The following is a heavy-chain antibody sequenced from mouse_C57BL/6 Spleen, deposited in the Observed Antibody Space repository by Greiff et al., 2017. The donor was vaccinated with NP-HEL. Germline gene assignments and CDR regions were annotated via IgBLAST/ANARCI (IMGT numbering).Heavy chain of an antibody. CDR1: GYAFSSYW. Sequence: VKLQESGPGMVKPGDSVKISCKASGYAFSSYWMNWVKQRPGKGLEWIGQIYPGDGDTNYNGKFKGKATLTADKSSSTAYMQLRSLTSEDSAVYFCARDGSGYPWFAYWGQGTLVTVSA. J-gene: IGHJ3*01. D-gene: IGHD3-2*02. CDR2: IYPGDGDT. CDR3: ARDGSGYPWFAY. V-gene: IGHV1-80*01.